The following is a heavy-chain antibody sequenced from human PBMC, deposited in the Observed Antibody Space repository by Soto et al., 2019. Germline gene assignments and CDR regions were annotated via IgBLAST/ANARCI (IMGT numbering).Heavy chain of an antibody. CDR1: GGSISSYY. Sequence: SETLSLTCTVSGGSISSYYWSWIRQPPGKGLEWIGYIYYSGSTNYNPSLKSRVTISVDTSKNQFSLKLSSVTAADTAVYYCARGGSITMVRGVVRGHNWFDPWGQGTLVTVSS. D-gene: IGHD3-10*01. V-gene: IGHV4-59*01. CDR3: ARGGSITMVRGVVRGHNWFDP. CDR2: IYYSGST. J-gene: IGHJ5*02.